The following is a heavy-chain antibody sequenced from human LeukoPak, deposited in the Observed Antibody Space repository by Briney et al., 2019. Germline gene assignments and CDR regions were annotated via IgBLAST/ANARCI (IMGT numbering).Heavy chain of an antibody. D-gene: IGHD6-13*01. CDR1: GGTFSSYA. CDR3: AREGIGLDAFDI. CDR2: IIPIFGTA. Sequence: ASVKVSCKASGGTFSSYAISWVRQAPGQGLEWMGGIIPIFGTANYAQKFQGRVTITADESTSTAYMKLSSLRSEDTAVYYCAREGIGLDAFDIWGQGTMVTVSS. J-gene: IGHJ3*02. V-gene: IGHV1-69*13.